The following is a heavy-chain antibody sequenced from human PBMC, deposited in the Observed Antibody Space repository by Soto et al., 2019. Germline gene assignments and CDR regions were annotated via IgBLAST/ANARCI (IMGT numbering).Heavy chain of an antibody. J-gene: IGHJ5*02. CDR1: GGSISSYY. D-gene: IGHD6-19*01. Sequence: SDTLSLTCTVSGGSISSYYWSWIRQPPGKGLEWIGYIYYSGSTNYNPSLKSRVTISVDTSKNQFSLKLSSVTAADTAVYYCARHARRGQWLVPNDWFDPWGQGTLVTVSS. CDR2: IYYSGST. V-gene: IGHV4-59*08. CDR3: ARHARRGQWLVPNDWFDP.